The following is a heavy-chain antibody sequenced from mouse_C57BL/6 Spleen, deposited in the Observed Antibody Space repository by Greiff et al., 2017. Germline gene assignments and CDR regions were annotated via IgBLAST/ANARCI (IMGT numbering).Heavy chain of an antibody. CDR2: IYPGSGNT. V-gene: IGHV1-76*01. CDR1: GYTFTDYY. CDR3: AREGSRGYFDV. D-gene: IGHD1-1*01. Sequence: QVQLQQSGAELVRPGASVKLSCKASGYTFTDYYINWVKQRPGQGLEWIARIYPGSGNTYYNEKFKGKATLTAEKSSSTAYMQLSSLTSEDSAVYFCAREGSRGYFDVWGTGTTVTVSS. J-gene: IGHJ1*03.